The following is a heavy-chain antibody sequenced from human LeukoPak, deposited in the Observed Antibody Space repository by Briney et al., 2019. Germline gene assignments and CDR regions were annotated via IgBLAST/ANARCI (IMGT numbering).Heavy chain of an antibody. D-gene: IGHD2-15*01. J-gene: IGHJ4*02. CDR1: GYSISSGYY. V-gene: IGHV4-38-2*02. CDR3: ARGRILPGYYFDY. Sequence: SETLSLTCTVSGYSISSGYYWGWIRQPPGKGLEWIGSIYHSGSTYYNPSLKSRVTISVDTSKNQFSLKLSSVTAADTAVYYCARGRILPGYYFDYWGQGTLVTVSS. CDR2: IYHSGST.